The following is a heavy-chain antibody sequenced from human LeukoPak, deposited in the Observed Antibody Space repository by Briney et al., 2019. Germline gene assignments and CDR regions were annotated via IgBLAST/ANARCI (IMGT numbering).Heavy chain of an antibody. J-gene: IGHJ6*02. CDR2: IYSGGST. CDR1: GFTVSNNY. V-gene: IGHV3-53*01. CDR3: AREGAVAGPSQYYYYGMDV. D-gene: IGHD6-19*01. Sequence: GGSLRLSCAASGFTVSNNYMTWVRQAPGKGLEWVSIIYSGGSTYYADSVKGRFTISRDNSKNTLYLQMNSLRAEDTAVYYCAREGAVAGPSQYYYYGMDVWGQGTTVTVSS.